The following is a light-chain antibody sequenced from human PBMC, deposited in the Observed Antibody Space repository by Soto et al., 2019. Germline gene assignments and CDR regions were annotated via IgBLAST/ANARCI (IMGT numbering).Light chain of an antibody. V-gene: IGKV3-11*01. CDR2: ATS. Sequence: EVVLTQSPATLSLSPGEGATLSCRASQSIGNYLAWYQQKPGQAPRLLIYATSNRATGIPARFSGSGSGTDFTLTISSLEPEDFALYYCQQYGNSPLTFGGGTKVDIK. CDR1: QSIGNY. CDR3: QQYGNSPLT. J-gene: IGKJ4*01.